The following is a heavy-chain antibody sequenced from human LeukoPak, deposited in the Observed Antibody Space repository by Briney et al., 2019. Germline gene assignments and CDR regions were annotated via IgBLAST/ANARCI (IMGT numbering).Heavy chain of an antibody. CDR3: VRDPTRAECSDGSCYLDY. CDR2: ISYDGSNK. CDR1: GFTFSSYG. D-gene: IGHD2-15*01. Sequence: RPGGSLRLSCAASGFTFSSYGMHWVRQAPGKGLEWVAVISYDGSNKYYADSVKGRFTISRDNAKNSLYLQMNSLRAEDTAVYYCVRDPTRAECSDGSCYLDYWGQGTLVSVSS. V-gene: IGHV3-30*03. J-gene: IGHJ4*02.